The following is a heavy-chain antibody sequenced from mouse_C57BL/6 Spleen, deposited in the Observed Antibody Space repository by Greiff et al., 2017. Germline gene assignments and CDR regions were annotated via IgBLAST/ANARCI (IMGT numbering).Heavy chain of an antibody. Sequence: EVNLVESGGGLVQPKGSLKLSCAASGFSFNTYAMNWVRQAPGKGLEWVARIRSKSNNYAAYYADSVKDRFTISRDDSESMLYLQMNNLKTEDTAMYYCVRPRGYAMDYWGQGTSVTVSS. CDR2: IRSKSNNYAA. CDR1: GFSFNTYA. J-gene: IGHJ4*01. V-gene: IGHV10-1*01. CDR3: VRPRGYAMDY.